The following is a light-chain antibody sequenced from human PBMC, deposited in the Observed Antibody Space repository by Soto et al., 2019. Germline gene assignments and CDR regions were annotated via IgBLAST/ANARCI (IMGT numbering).Light chain of an antibody. V-gene: IGKV3-20*01. Sequence: ETVLTQSPGTLSLSPGERATLSCRASQSISSGYLAWYQQRPGQAPRLLISGASNRATGIPDRFSGSGSGTDLTLTISRLEPEDFAVYYCQHYGGSPLVTFGGGTKVEIK. J-gene: IGKJ4*01. CDR3: QHYGGSPLVT. CDR2: GAS. CDR1: QSISSGY.